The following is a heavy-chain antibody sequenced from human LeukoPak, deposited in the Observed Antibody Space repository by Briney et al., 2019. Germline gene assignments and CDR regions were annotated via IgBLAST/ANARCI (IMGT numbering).Heavy chain of an antibody. V-gene: IGHV3-15*01. Sequence: GGSLRLSCAVSGFTVSSNYMSWVRQAPGKGLEWVGRIKSKTDGETTDYAAPVKGRFTISRDDSKNTLYLQMNRLKTEDTAVYYCITDPGEWEPIWGQGTMVTVSS. D-gene: IGHD1-26*01. CDR1: GFTVSSNY. J-gene: IGHJ3*02. CDR3: ITDPGEWEPI. CDR2: IKSKTDGETT.